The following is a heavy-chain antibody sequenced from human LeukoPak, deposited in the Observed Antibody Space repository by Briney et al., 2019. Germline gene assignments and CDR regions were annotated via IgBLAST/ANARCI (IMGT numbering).Heavy chain of an antibody. V-gene: IGHV3-21*01. J-gene: IGHJ6*02. D-gene: IGHD4-17*01. CDR3: ARDGEGKLGDYVPYYYYYYGMDV. Sequence: GGSLRLSCAASGFTFSSYSMNWVRQAPGKGLEWVSSISSSSSYIYYADSVKGRFTISRDNAKNSLYLQMNSLRAEDTAVYYCARDGEGKLGDYVPYYYYYYGMDVWGQGTTVTVSS. CDR1: GFTFSSYS. CDR2: ISSSSSYI.